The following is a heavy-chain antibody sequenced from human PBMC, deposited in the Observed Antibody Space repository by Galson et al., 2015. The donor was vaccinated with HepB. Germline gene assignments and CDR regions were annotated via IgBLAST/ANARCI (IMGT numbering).Heavy chain of an antibody. CDR3: ARVTTMVRGSAVAFDI. CDR2: IIPILGIA. V-gene: IGHV1-69*02. J-gene: IGHJ3*02. Sequence: SVKVSCKASGGTFSSYTISWVRQAPGQGLEWMGRIIPILGIANYAQKFQGRVTITADKSTSTAYMELSSLRSEDTAVYYCARVTTMVRGSAVAFDIWGQGTMVTVSS. CDR1: GGTFSSYT. D-gene: IGHD3-10*01.